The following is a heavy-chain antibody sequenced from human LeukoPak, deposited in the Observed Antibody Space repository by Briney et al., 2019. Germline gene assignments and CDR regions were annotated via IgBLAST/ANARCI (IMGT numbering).Heavy chain of an antibody. CDR3: ARDPYYDYVWGSYRFASFDI. D-gene: IGHD3-16*02. J-gene: IGHJ3*02. CDR2: IYYSGST. V-gene: IGHV4-59*01. Sequence: SETLSLTCTVSGGSISSYYWSWIRQPPGKGLEWIGYIYYSGSTNYNPSLKSRVTISVDTSKNQFSLKLSSVTAADTAVYYCARDPYYDYVWGSYRFASFDIWGQGTMVTVSS. CDR1: GGSISSYY.